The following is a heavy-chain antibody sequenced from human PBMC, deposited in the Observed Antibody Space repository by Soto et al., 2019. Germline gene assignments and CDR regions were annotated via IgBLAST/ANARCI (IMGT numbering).Heavy chain of an antibody. D-gene: IGHD3-3*01. J-gene: IGHJ6*02. CDR3: ARDRGEGLEWLLGASFYYYYYGMDV. CDR2: IYSGGST. Sequence: EVQLVESGGGLVQPGGSLRLSCAASGFTVSSNYMSWVRQAPGKGLEWVSVIYSGGSTYYADSVKGRFTISRDNSKNTLYLQMNSLRAEDTAVYYCARDRGEGLEWLLGASFYYYYYGMDVWGQGTTVTVSS. V-gene: IGHV3-66*01. CDR1: GFTVSSNY.